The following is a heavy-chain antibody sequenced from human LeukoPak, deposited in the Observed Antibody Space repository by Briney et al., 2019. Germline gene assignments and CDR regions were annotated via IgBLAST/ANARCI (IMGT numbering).Heavy chain of an antibody. CDR1: GFTFSNYS. J-gene: IGHJ5*02. D-gene: IGHD3-9*01. V-gene: IGHV3-30*03. CDR2: ISYDGSNK. CDR3: ARDGPVLRYFDWLHTNWFDP. Sequence: PGGSLRLSCAASGFTFSNYSMNWVRQAPGKGLEWVAVISYDGSNKYYADSVKGRFTISRDNSKNTLYLQMNSLRAEDTAVYYCARDGPVLRYFDWLHTNWFDPWGQGTLVTVSS.